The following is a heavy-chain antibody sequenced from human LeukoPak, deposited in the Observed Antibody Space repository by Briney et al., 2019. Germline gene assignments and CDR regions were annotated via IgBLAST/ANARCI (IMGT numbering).Heavy chain of an antibody. J-gene: IGHJ4*02. CDR3: ATVGTSSVDY. Sequence: PGGSLRLSCAASGFTFSSYGMHWVRQAPGKGLEWVAVISYDGSNKYYADSVKGRFTISRDNSKNTLYLQMNSLRAEDTAVYYCATVGTSSVDYWGQGTLVTVSS. CDR1: GFTFSSYG. D-gene: IGHD2-2*01. V-gene: IGHV3-30*03. CDR2: ISYDGSNK.